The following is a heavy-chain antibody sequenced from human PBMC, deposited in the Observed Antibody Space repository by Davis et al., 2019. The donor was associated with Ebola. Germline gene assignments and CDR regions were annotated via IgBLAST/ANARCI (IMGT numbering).Heavy chain of an antibody. V-gene: IGHV3-66*01. D-gene: IGHD3-10*01. CDR1: GFTVSSNY. Sequence: GESLKISCAASGFTVSSNYMSWVRQAPGKGLEWVSVIYSGGSTYYADSVKGRFTISRDNSKNTLYLQMNSLRAEDTAVYYCARGIWFGELLLNWYFDLWGRGTLVTVSS. CDR3: ARGIWFGELLLNWYFDL. J-gene: IGHJ2*01. CDR2: IYSGGST.